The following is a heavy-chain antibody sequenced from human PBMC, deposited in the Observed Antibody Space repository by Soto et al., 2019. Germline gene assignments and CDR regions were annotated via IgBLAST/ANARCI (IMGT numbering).Heavy chain of an antibody. V-gene: IGHV1-69*01. D-gene: IGHD4-17*01. CDR2: IIPIFGTA. CDR1: GGTFSSYA. CDR3: ARDSGGTTVAFGMEV. Sequence: QVQLVQSGAEVKKPGSSVKVSCKASGGTFSSYAISWVRQAPGQGLEWMGGIIPIFGTANYAQKFQGRVTITAAESTSTAYMELSRLRSEDTGVYYCARDSGGTTVAFGMEVWGQGTTVTVSS. J-gene: IGHJ6*02.